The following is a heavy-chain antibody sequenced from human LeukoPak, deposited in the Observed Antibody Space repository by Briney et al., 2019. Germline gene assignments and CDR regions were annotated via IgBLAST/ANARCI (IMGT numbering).Heavy chain of an antibody. Sequence: GGSLRLSCAASEFTFSNYVMNWVRQAPGKGLEWVSSIRQSGDITYCADSVKGRFTISRDNSKNTLSLQMNSLSREDTAIYYCVRRGGSDGWGAFDIWGQGTVVTVSS. J-gene: IGHJ3*02. CDR2: IRQSGDIT. CDR3: VRRGGSDGWGAFDI. D-gene: IGHD5-24*01. V-gene: IGHV3-23*01. CDR1: EFTFSNYV.